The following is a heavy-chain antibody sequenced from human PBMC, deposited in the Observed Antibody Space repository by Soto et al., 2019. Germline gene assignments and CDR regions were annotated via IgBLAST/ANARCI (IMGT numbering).Heavy chain of an antibody. CDR3: ARDLYYYDSSGYYPHYGMDV. D-gene: IGHD3-22*01. CDR2: IIPIFGTA. CDR1: GGTFSSYA. V-gene: IGHV1-69*06. J-gene: IGHJ6*02. Sequence: GASVKVSCKASGGTFSSYAISWVRQAPGQGLEWMGGIIPIFGTANYAQKFQGRVTITADKSTSTAYMELSSLRSEDTAVYYCARDLYYYDSSGYYPHYGMDVWGQGTTVTVSS.